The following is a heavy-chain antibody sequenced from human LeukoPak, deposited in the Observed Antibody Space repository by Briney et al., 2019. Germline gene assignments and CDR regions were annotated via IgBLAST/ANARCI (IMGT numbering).Heavy chain of an antibody. D-gene: IGHD3-10*01. V-gene: IGHV4-34*01. CDR2: INHSGST. Sequence: PSETLSLTCAVYGGSFSGYYWSWIRQPPGKGLEWIGEINHSGSTNYNPSLKSRVTISVDTSKNQFSLKLSSVTAADTAVYYCARAGWFGEFSTDCWGQGTLVTVSS. CDR3: ARAGWFGEFSTDC. CDR1: GGSFSGYY. J-gene: IGHJ4*02.